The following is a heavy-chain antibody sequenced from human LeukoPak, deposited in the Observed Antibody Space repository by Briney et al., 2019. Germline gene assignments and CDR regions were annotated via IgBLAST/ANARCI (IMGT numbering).Heavy chain of an antibody. V-gene: IGHV3-30-3*01. CDR1: GFTFSSYA. D-gene: IGHD6-6*01. CDR2: ISYDGSNK. J-gene: IGHJ3*02. CDR3: ARGTIAAQFLPNDALDI. Sequence: GGSLRLSCAASGFTFSSYAMHWVRQAPGKGLEWVAVISYDGSNKYCADSVKGRFTISRDNSKNTLYLQMNSLRAEDTAVYYCARGTIAAQFLPNDALDIWGQGTMVTVSS.